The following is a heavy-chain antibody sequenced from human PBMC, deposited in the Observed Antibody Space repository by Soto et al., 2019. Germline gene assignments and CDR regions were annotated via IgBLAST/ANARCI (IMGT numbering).Heavy chain of an antibody. CDR3: ARLYSLSRFDP. V-gene: IGHV4-59*01. CDR2: IYYSGST. Sequence: PSETLSLTCTVSGGSISSYYWSWIRQPPGKGLEWIGYIYYSGSTNYNPSLKSRVTISVGTSKNQFSLKLSSVTAADTAVYYCARLYSLSRFDPWAKGPLVTVSS. CDR1: GGSISSYY. J-gene: IGHJ5*02. D-gene: IGHD4-4*01.